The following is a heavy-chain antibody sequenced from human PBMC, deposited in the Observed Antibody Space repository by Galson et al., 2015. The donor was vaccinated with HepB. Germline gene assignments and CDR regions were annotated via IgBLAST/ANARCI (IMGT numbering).Heavy chain of an antibody. V-gene: IGHV1-69*13. D-gene: IGHD3-10*01. Sequence: SVKVSCKASGGTFSSNAISWVRQAPGQGLEWMGEIMSIFGTANYAQNFQGRVTISADELTSTVFMELSSLRSEDTAVYYCARDRPINMVQGAVQRHAFDIWGQGTMVTVSS. CDR3: ARDRPINMVQGAVQRHAFDI. CDR1: GGTFSSNA. J-gene: IGHJ3*02. CDR2: IMSIFGTA.